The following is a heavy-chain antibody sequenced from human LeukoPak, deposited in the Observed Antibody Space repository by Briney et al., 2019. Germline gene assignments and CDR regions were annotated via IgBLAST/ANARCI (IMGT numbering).Heavy chain of an antibody. CDR1: GSSISPYY. D-gene: IGHD2-21*02. CDR2: IHNSGG. CDR3: VRARDMAFDL. V-gene: IGHV4-59*01. J-gene: IGHJ3*01. Sequence: SETLSLTCTVSGSSISPYYWSWIRQSPGKGLEWIGNIHNSGGIYNPSLKSRITISQDTSKNQVSLKLTAVTAADTALYYCVRARDMAFDLWGQGTMVTVSA.